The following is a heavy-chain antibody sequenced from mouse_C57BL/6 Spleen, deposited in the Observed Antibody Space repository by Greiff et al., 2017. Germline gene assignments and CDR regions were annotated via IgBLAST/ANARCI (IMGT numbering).Heavy chain of an antibody. CDR3: TRHGYYVYYGY. CDR2: IDPATGGP. V-gene: IGHV1-15*01. D-gene: IGHD2-3*01. Sequence: VQLQQSGAELVRPGASVTLSCKASGYKFTDYEMHWVKQTPVHGLEWIGAIDPATGGPAYNQKFKGKAILTSDNSSSTAYMDLRSLTSEDSAVYYCTRHGYYVYYGYWGQGTTLTVS. CDR1: GYKFTDYE. J-gene: IGHJ2*01.